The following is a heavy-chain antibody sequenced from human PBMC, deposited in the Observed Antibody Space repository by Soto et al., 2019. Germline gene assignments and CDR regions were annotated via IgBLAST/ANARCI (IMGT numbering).Heavy chain of an antibody. J-gene: IGHJ6*02. CDR2: ISGSGGST. V-gene: IGHV3-23*01. Sequence: GGSLRLSCAASGFTFSSYAMSWVRRAPGKGLEWVSAISGSGGSTYYADSVKGRFTISRDNSKNTLYLQMNSLRAEDTAVYYCADRPYYYYYGMDVWGQGTTVTVSS. CDR3: ADRPYYYYYGMDV. CDR1: GFTFSSYA. D-gene: IGHD6-6*01.